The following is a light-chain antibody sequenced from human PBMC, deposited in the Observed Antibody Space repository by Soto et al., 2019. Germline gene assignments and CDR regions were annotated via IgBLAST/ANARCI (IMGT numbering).Light chain of an antibody. J-gene: IGKJ1*01. CDR3: QQYGSSPGT. V-gene: IGKV1-5*01. Sequence: DIQMTQSPSTLSASVGDTVTITCRASQTISGWLAWYQQRPGKAPNLLIFDASTLESGVPSRFSGSGSGTTFTLTISGLEPEDFAVYYCQQYGSSPGTFGQGTKVDIK. CDR2: DAS. CDR1: QTISGW.